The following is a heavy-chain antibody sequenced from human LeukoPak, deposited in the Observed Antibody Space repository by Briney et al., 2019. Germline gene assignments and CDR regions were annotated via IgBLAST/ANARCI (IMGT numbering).Heavy chain of an antibody. V-gene: IGHV1-69*01. D-gene: IGHD3-22*01. CDR2: IIPIFGTA. J-gene: IGHJ4*02. Sequence: GSSVKVSCKASGGTFSSYAISWVRQAPGQGREWMGGIIPIFGTANYAQKFQGRVTITADESTSTAYMELSSLRSEDTAVYYCARAVKGYYYDSSGYYPAPFVYWGQGTLVTVSS. CDR3: ARAVKGYYYDSSGYYPAPFVY. CDR1: GGTFSSYA.